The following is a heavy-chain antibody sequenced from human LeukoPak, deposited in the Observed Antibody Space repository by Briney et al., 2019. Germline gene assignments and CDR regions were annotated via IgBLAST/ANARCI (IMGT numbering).Heavy chain of an antibody. J-gene: IGHJ4*02. D-gene: IGHD5-18*01. CDR1: GGSFSGYY. Sequence: SETLSLTCAVYGGSFSGYYWSWIRQPPGKGLEWIGEINHSGSTNYNPSLKSRVTISVDTSKNQFSLKLSSVTAADTAVYYCARGPIQLWSQNFDYWGQGTLVTVSS. CDR3: ARGPIQLWSQNFDY. V-gene: IGHV4-34*01. CDR2: INHSGST.